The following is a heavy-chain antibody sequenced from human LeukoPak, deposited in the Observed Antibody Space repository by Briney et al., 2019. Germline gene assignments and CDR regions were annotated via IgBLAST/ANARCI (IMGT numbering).Heavy chain of an antibody. D-gene: IGHD3-22*01. Sequence: PGGSLRLSCAASGFTFSSYGMHWVRQAPGKGLEWVAFIRYDGSNKYYADSVKGRFTISRDNSKNTLYLQMNSLRAEDTAVYYCAKPMYYYDSSGYLSPHYWGQGTLVTVSS. V-gene: IGHV3-30*02. CDR2: IRYDGSNK. J-gene: IGHJ4*02. CDR3: AKPMYYYDSSGYLSPHY. CDR1: GFTFSSYG.